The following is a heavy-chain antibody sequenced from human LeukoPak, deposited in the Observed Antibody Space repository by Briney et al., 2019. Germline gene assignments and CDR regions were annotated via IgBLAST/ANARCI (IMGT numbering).Heavy chain of an antibody. CDR2: ISSSGSTI. Sequence: GGSLRLSCAASGFTFSDYYMSWIRQAPGKGLEWVSYISSSGSTIYYADSVKGRFTISRDNAKNSLYLQMNSLKADDTAVYYCARQRAAIWGFDYWGQGTLVTVSS. V-gene: IGHV3-11*04. J-gene: IGHJ4*02. CDR1: GFTFSDYY. CDR3: ARQRAAIWGFDY. D-gene: IGHD3-16*01.